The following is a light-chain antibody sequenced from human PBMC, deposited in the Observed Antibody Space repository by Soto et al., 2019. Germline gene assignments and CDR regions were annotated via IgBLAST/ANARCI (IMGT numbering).Light chain of an antibody. J-gene: IGLJ1*01. CDR3: AAWDDSLSNV. Sequence: QSVLTQPPSASGTPGQRVTISCSGSSSNIGSNYVYWYQQLPGTAPKLLIYRNNQRPSGVPDRFSGSKSGTSASLAISGLRSEDEADYYCAAWDDSLSNVFGNGTKVTVX. V-gene: IGLV1-47*01. CDR2: RNN. CDR1: SSNIGSNY.